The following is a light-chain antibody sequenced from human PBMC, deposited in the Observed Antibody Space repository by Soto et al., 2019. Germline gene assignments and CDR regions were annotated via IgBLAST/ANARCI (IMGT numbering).Light chain of an antibody. CDR2: AAS. CDR3: QQYGSSSLT. Sequence: EIVLTQSPGTLSLSPGERATLSCRASQSVSSSYLAWYQQKPGQPPRLLIYAASSRATGIPDRFSGSGSGTDFTLTISRLEPEDFAVYHCQQYGSSSLTFGGGTKVEIK. J-gene: IGKJ4*01. CDR1: QSVSSSY. V-gene: IGKV3-20*01.